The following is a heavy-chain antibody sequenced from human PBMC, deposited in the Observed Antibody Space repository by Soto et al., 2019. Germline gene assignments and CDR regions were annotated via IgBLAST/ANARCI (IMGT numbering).Heavy chain of an antibody. CDR2: INAGNGNT. D-gene: IGHD2-15*01. J-gene: IGHJ4*02. CDR3: ARGGDIVVVVAAAHGNFDY. V-gene: IGHV1-3*01. Sequence: QVQLVQSGAEVKKPGASVKVSCKASGYTFTSYAMHWVRQAPGQGLEWMGWINAGNGNTKYSQKFQGRVTITRDTSARTAYMERSSLRSEDTAVYYCARGGDIVVVVAAAHGNFDYWGQGTLVTVSS. CDR1: GYTFTSYA.